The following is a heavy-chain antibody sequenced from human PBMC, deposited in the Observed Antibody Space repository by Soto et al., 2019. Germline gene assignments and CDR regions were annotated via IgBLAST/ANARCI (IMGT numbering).Heavy chain of an antibody. J-gene: IGHJ4*02. CDR1: GFTFSSYA. V-gene: IGHV3-23*01. CDR3: AKDQTHCSSTSCYSFFDY. D-gene: IGHD2-2*01. Sequence: GGSLRLSCAASGFTFSSYAMSWVRQAPGKGLEWVSAISGSGGSTYYADSVKGRFTISRDNSKNRLYLQMNSLRAEDTAVYYCAKDQTHCSSTSCYSFFDYWGQGTLVTVSS. CDR2: ISGSGGST.